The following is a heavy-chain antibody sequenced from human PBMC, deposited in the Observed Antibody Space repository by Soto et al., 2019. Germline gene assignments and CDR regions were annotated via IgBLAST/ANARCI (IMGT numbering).Heavy chain of an antibody. CDR2: ISSSSSYI. CDR3: ARPPLASTSNYYYYYMDV. D-gene: IGHD2-2*01. J-gene: IGHJ6*03. Sequence: EVQLVESGGGLVKPGGSLRLSCAASGFTFSSYSMNWVRHAPGKGLEWVSSISSSSSYIYYADSVKGRFTISRDNAKNSLYLQMNSLRAEDTAVYYCARPPLASTSNYYYYYMDVWGKGTTVTVSS. V-gene: IGHV3-21*01. CDR1: GFTFSSYS.